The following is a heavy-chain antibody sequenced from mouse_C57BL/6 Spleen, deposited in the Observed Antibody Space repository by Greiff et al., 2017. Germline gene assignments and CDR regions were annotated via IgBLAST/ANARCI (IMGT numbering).Heavy chain of an antibody. Sequence: VKQRPGRGLEWIGRIDPNSGGTKYNEKFKSKATLTVDKPSSTAYMQLSSLTSEDSAVYYCARDRAVVPYYAMDYWGQGTSVTVSS. D-gene: IGHD1-1*01. J-gene: IGHJ4*01. CDR2: IDPNSGGT. V-gene: IGHV1-72*01. CDR3: ARDRAVVPYYAMDY.